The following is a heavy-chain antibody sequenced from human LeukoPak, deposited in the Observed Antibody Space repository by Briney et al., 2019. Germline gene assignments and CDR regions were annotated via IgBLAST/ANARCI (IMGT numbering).Heavy chain of an antibody. Sequence: ASVKVSCKASGYTFTGYYMHWVRQAPGQGLEWMGWINPNSGGTSYAQKFQGRVTMTRDTSISTAYMEPSRLRSDDTAVYYCARGGTDMVRDAFDIWGQGTMVTVSS. CDR3: ARGGTDMVRDAFDI. CDR2: INPNSGGT. D-gene: IGHD3-10*01. J-gene: IGHJ3*02. CDR1: GYTFTGYY. V-gene: IGHV1-2*02.